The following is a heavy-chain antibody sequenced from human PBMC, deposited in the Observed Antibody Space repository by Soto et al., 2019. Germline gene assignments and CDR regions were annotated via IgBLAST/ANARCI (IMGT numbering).Heavy chain of an antibody. CDR1: GFTFSSYS. Sequence: PGGSLRLSCAASGFTFSSYSMNWVRQAPGKGLEWVSSISSSSSSIYYADSVKGRFTISRDNSKNTLYLQMNSLRAEDTAVYYCAKDIGPQYEGLAPFDYWGQGTLVTVSS. CDR2: ISSSSSSI. CDR3: AKDIGPQYEGLAPFDY. D-gene: IGHD6-19*01. J-gene: IGHJ4*02. V-gene: IGHV3-21*04.